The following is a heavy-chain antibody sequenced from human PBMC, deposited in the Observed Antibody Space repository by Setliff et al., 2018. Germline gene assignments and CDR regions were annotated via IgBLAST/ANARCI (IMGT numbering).Heavy chain of an antibody. Sequence: SETLSLTCTVSGGSISSSDFYWGWIRQPPGKGLEWIGSIYYSGTTYYNPSLKSPVTISIDASKNQFSLKLSSVTAADTAIYYCARHDARGYYYYMDVWGEGTTVTVSS. CDR2: IYYSGTT. CDR1: GGSISSSDFY. CDR3: ARHDARGYYYYMDV. V-gene: IGHV4-39*01. J-gene: IGHJ6*03. D-gene: IGHD3-10*01.